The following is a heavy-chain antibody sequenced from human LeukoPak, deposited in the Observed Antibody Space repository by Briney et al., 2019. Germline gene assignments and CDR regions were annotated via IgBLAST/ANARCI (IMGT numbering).Heavy chain of an antibody. CDR3: ARDIWFGEFYDAFDI. Sequence: PGGSLRLSCAASGFTFSSYAMHWVRQAPGKGLEWVAVISYDGSNKYYADSVKGRFTISRDNSKNTLYLQMNSLRAEDTAVYYCARDIWFGEFYDAFDIWGQGTMVTVSS. CDR1: GFTFSSYA. D-gene: IGHD3-10*01. J-gene: IGHJ3*02. CDR2: ISYDGSNK. V-gene: IGHV3-30-3*01.